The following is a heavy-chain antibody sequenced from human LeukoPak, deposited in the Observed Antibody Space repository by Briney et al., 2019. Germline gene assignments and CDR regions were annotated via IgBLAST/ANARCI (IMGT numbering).Heavy chain of an antibody. CDR3: AREGLDYGDYVLDY. D-gene: IGHD4-17*01. V-gene: IGHV3-48*04. CDR1: GFTFSSYS. J-gene: IGHJ4*02. Sequence: GGSLRLSCAASGFTFSSYSITWVRQAPGKGLEWVSYISSRSSTIYYADSVKGRFTISRDNAKNSLYLQMNSLRAEDTAVYYCAREGLDYGDYVLDYWGQGTLVTVSS. CDR2: ISSRSSTI.